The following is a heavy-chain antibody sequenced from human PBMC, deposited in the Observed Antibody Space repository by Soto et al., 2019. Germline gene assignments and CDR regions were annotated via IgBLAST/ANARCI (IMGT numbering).Heavy chain of an antibody. D-gene: IGHD3-10*01. CDR3: ARHNYGSGSTYFDY. Sequence: QVQLQESGPGLVKPSETLSLTCTVSGGSISSYYWSWIRQPPGKGLEWIGYIYYSGSTNYNPSLKVHATIAVDTSKNQFSLKLNSMTAADTAVYYCARHNYGSGSTYFDYWGQGTLVTVSS. CDR2: IYYSGST. CDR1: GGSISSYY. V-gene: IGHV4-59*08. J-gene: IGHJ4*02.